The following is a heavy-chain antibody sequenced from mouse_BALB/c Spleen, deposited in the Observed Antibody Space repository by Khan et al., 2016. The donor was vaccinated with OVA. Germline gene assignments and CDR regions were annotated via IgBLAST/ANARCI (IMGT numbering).Heavy chain of an antibody. CDR1: GYSITSEYA. CDR3: ARKDYYDYDPFPY. D-gene: IGHD2-4*01. V-gene: IGHV3-2*02. Sequence: EVELVESGPGLVKPSQSLSLTCTVTGYSITSEYAWNWIRQFPGNKLEWMGYINYSGTTRFNPSLKSRASITRDTSKNQFFLQLNSVTTEDTATYYGARKDYYDYDPFPYWGQGTLVTVSA. J-gene: IGHJ3*01. CDR2: INYSGTT.